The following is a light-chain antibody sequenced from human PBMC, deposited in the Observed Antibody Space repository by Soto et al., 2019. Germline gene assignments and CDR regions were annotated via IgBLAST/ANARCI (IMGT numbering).Light chain of an antibody. CDR3: QKYHSYSLT. V-gene: IGKV1-5*01. J-gene: IGKJ1*01. CDR2: DAS. Sequence: DIQMTQSPSTLSAAVGDRVTITCRASQSISPWLAWYQQKPGKAPKLLIYDASSLESGVPSRFSGSGSGKEFTLTISSMQPDDFATYYCQKYHSYSLTFGKGTKVDIK. CDR1: QSISPW.